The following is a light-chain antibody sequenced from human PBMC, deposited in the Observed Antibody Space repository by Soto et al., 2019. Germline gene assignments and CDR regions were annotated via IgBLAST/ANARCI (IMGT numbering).Light chain of an antibody. Sequence: QSVLTQPPSVSGAPGQRGTSSCTGSSSNIGAGYDVHGYQQLPGTAPKLLIYGNSNRPSGVPDRFSGSKSGTSASLAITGLQAEDEADYYCQSYDSSLSGWKVFGGGTKLTVL. J-gene: IGLJ2*01. CDR3: QSYDSSLSGWKV. CDR1: SSNIGAGYD. V-gene: IGLV1-40*01. CDR2: GNS.